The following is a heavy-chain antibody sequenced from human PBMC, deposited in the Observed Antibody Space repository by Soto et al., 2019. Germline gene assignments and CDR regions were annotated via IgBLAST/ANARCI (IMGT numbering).Heavy chain of an antibody. CDR2: ISSRSTTM. D-gene: IGHD3-10*01. Sequence: LRLSCAASGFTFSSYSMYWVRQAPGKGLEWISEISSRSTTMYYADSVKGRSTISRDNAKNSLYLQMNSLRDEDTAVYYCAKDGGSFYYYGMDVWGQGTTVTVSS. V-gene: IGHV3-48*02. CDR1: GFTFSSYS. CDR3: AKDGGSFYYYGMDV. J-gene: IGHJ6*02.